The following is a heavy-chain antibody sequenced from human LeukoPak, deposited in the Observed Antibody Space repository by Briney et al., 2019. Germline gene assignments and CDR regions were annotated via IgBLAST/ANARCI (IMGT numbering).Heavy chain of an antibody. V-gene: IGHV1-8*02. CDR2: MNPNSGST. J-gene: IGHJ6*03. D-gene: IGHD6-13*01. CDR3: ARAASWSPIGDSYYYMDV. CDR1: GYTFTSYD. Sequence: ASVKVSCKASGYTFTSYDINWVRQATGQGLEWMGWMNPNSGSTGYAQKFQGRVTMTRNTSISTAYMELSSLRSEDTAVYYCARAASWSPIGDSYYYMDVWGKGTTVAISS.